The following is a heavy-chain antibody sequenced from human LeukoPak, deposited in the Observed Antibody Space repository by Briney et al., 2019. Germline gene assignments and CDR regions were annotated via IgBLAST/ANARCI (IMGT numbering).Heavy chain of an antibody. CDR2: INHSGST. D-gene: IGHD3-22*01. CDR3: ARGKGITMIVKRWYFDY. J-gene: IGHJ4*02. V-gene: IGHV4-34*01. Sequence: SETLSLTCAVYGGSFSGYYWSWIRQPPGKGLEWIGEINHSGSTNYNPSLKSRVTISVDTSKNQFSLKLSSVTAADTAVYYCARGKGITMIVKRWYFDYWGQGTLVTVSS. CDR1: GGSFSGYY.